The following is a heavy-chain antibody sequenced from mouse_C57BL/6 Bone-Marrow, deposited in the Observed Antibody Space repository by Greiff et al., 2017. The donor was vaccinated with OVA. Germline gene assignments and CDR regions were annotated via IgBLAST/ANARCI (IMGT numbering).Heavy chain of an antibody. V-gene: IGHV1-81*01. Sequence: VQLKESGAELARPGASVKLSCKASGYTFTSYGISWVKQRTGQGLEWIGEIYPRSGNTYYNEKFKGKATLTADKSSSTAYMELRSLTSEDSAVYFCARMETGTDYFDYWGQGTTLTVSS. CDR2: IYPRSGNT. J-gene: IGHJ2*01. D-gene: IGHD4-1*01. CDR1: GYTFTSYG. CDR3: ARMETGTDYFDY.